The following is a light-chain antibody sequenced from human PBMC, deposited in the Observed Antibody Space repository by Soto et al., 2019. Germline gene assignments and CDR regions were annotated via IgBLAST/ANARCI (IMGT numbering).Light chain of an antibody. Sequence: QSALTQPASVSGSPGQSITISCTGTSSDVGSYNLVSWYQQHPGKAPKLMIYEGSKRPSGVSNRFSGSKSGNTASLTISGLQAEDEADYYCCSYAGCSTSGVFGGGTKLTVL. J-gene: IGLJ2*01. CDR2: EGS. V-gene: IGLV2-23*01. CDR3: CSYAGCSTSGV. CDR1: SSDVGSYNL.